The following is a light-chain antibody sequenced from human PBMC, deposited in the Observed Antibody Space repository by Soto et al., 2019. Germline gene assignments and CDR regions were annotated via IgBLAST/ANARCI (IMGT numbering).Light chain of an antibody. Sequence: SALPQPASVSGSPGQSIAISCTGTSSDVGAYIYVSWYQHHPGKAPKLILYDVSARPSGVSDRFSGSKSGNTASLTISGLQPEDEADYYCSSYTSSSTEVFGTGTKVTVL. CDR2: DVS. CDR3: SSYTSSSTEV. V-gene: IGLV2-14*03. CDR1: SSDVGAYIY. J-gene: IGLJ1*01.